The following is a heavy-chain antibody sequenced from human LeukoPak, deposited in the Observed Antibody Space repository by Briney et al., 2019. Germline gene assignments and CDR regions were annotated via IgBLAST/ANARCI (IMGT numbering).Heavy chain of an antibody. CDR2: MYARGTT. V-gene: IGHV4-61*09. D-gene: IGHD5-18*01. CDR3: ARVYTVMGATTVDHYHYYMDV. J-gene: IGHJ6*03. CDR1: GVSIRSGSYC. Sequence: TSETLSLTCTVSGVSIRSGSYCWSWLRQPAGKGLEWIGHMYARGTTNYNPAVKSRVSVSLYTSKNQISLKLSSVTAADTAICYCARVYTVMGATTVDHYHYYMDVWGKGTTVTVSS.